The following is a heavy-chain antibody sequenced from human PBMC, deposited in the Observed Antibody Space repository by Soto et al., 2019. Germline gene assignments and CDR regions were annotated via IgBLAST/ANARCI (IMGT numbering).Heavy chain of an antibody. Sequence: GASVKVSCKASGYTFTSYYMHWVRQAPGQGLEWMGIINPSGGSTSYAQKFQGRVTMTRDTSTSTVYMELSSLRSEDTAVYYCARGNGRYYGSGSYSDYFDYWGQGTLVTVSS. CDR3: ARGNGRYYGSGSYSDYFDY. V-gene: IGHV1-46*01. CDR2: INPSGGST. J-gene: IGHJ4*02. D-gene: IGHD3-10*01. CDR1: GYTFTSYY.